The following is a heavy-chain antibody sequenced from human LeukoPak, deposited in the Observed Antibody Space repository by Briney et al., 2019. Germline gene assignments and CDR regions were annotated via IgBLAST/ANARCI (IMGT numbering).Heavy chain of an antibody. Sequence: GGSLLLSCAASGFTFSSYSMNWVRQAPGKGLEWVSSISSSSSYIYYADSVKGRFTISRDNAKNSLYLQMNSLRAEDTAVYYCASQHSGSYFDYWGQGTLVTVSS. D-gene: IGHD1-26*01. CDR2: ISSSSSYI. V-gene: IGHV3-21*01. CDR1: GFTFSSYS. J-gene: IGHJ4*02. CDR3: ASQHSGSYFDY.